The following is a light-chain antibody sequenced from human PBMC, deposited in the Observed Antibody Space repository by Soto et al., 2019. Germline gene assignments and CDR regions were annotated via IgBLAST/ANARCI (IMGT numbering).Light chain of an antibody. CDR2: HAS. J-gene: IGKJ1*01. Sequence: IQMTQPPSTLPASVGDRVTITCLASQSISNWLAWYQQKPGTAPKVLIYHASNLQSGVPSRFSGSGSGTEFTLTISSLQPDDSATYYCQHYNTYSPTFGQGTKVDIK. CDR1: QSISNW. CDR3: QHYNTYSPT. V-gene: IGKV1-5*01.